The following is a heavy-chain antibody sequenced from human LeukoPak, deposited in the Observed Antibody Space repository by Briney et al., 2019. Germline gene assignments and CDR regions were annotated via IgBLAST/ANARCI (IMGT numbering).Heavy chain of an antibody. Sequence: ASVKVSCKASGYTFTSYGISWVRQAPGQGLEWMGWISAYNGNTNYAQKLQGRVTVTTDTSTSTAYMELRSLRSDDTAVYYCARGRWLQSYYYYGMDVWGQGTTVTVSS. CDR3: ARGRWLQSYYYYGMDV. D-gene: IGHD5-24*01. CDR1: GYTFTSYG. CDR2: ISAYNGNT. V-gene: IGHV1-18*01. J-gene: IGHJ6*02.